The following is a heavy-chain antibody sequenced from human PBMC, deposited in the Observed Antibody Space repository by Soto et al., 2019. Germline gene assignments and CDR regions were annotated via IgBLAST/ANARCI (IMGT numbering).Heavy chain of an antibody. CDR1: GGTFSSYA. CDR3: ARDKPPILAAATKAFDI. Sequence: SVKVSCKASGGTFSSYAISWVRQAPGHGLEWLEGIIPTFGTANYAQKFQGRVTITAHKSTSTAYMEVSSLRSEDTAVYYCARDKPPILAAATKAFDIWGQGTMVTVSS. J-gene: IGHJ3*02. D-gene: IGHD6-25*01. CDR2: IIPTFGTA. V-gene: IGHV1-69*06.